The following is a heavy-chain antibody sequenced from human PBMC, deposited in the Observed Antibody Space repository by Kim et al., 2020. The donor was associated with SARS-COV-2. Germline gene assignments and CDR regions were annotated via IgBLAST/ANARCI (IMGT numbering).Heavy chain of an antibody. CDR2: ISAYNGNT. CDR3: AGEEGHHYYDSSGYYLPRPYYYYGMDV. V-gene: IGHV1-18*01. Sequence: ASVKVSCKASGYTFTSYGISWVRQVPGQGLEWMGWISAYNGNTNYAQKLQGRVTMTTDTSTSTAYMELRSLRSDDTAVYYCAGEEGHHYYDSSGYYLPRPYYYYGMDVWGQGTTVTVSS. D-gene: IGHD3-22*01. J-gene: IGHJ6*02. CDR1: GYTFTSYG.